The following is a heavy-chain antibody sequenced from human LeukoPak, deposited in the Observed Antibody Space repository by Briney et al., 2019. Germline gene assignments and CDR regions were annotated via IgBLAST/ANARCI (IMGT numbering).Heavy chain of an antibody. CDR3: AREGTWDFDY. D-gene: IGHD3-16*01. J-gene: IGHJ4*02. Sequence: GGSLRLSCAASGFTFSSYEMNWVRQAPGKGLEWVSYISSSGSTIYYADSVKGRFTISRDNAKNSLYLQMNSLRAEDTAVYYCAREGTWDFDYWGQGTLVTVSS. CDR2: ISSSGSTI. V-gene: IGHV3-48*03. CDR1: GFTFSSYE.